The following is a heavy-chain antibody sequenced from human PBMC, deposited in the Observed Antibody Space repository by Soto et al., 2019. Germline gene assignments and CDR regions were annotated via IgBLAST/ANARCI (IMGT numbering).Heavy chain of an antibody. CDR3: ARPMSRYSSGWYSGFDY. J-gene: IGHJ4*02. Sequence: GXSLKISCKGSGYSFTSYWIGWGRQMPVKGLEWMGIIYPGDSDTRYGPSFQGQVTISADKSISTAYLQWSSPKASDTAMYYCARPMSRYSSGWYSGFDYWGQGTLVTVSS. D-gene: IGHD6-19*01. CDR1: GYSFTSYW. V-gene: IGHV5-51*01. CDR2: IYPGDSDT.